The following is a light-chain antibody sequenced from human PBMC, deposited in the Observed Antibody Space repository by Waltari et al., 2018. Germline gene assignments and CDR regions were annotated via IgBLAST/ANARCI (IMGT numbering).Light chain of an antibody. Sequence: QSALTQPRSVSGSPGQSVTVSCTGTSSDVDGYDFVSWYQQYPGKAPKLIIYDVHKRPPGVPDRFSGSKSGNTASLTISGLLNDDEADYYCCSYAGADTSVLFGGGTTLTVL. J-gene: IGLJ2*01. CDR2: DVH. CDR1: SSDVDGYDF. V-gene: IGLV2-11*01. CDR3: CSYAGADTSVL.